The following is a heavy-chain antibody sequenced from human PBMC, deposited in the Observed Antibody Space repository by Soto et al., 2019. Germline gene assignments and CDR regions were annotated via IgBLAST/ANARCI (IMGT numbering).Heavy chain of an antibody. J-gene: IGHJ4*02. D-gene: IGHD3-22*01. CDR3: AALDSSGYHHKLDY. V-gene: IGHV1-58*02. Sequence: QMQLVQSGPEVKKPGTSVKVSCKASGFTFTSSAMQWVRQARGQRLEWIGWIVVGSGNTNYAQRFQARVTITRDMTTSTAYMELSSLRSENTAVYYCAALDSSGYHHKLDYWGQGTLVTVSS. CDR2: IVVGSGNT. CDR1: GFTFTSSA.